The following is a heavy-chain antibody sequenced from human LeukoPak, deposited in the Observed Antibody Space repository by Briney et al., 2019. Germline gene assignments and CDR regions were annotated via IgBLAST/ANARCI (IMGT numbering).Heavy chain of an antibody. V-gene: IGHV1-8*01. CDR1: GYTFTSYD. CDR2: MNPNSGNT. D-gene: IGHD1-26*01. Sequence: ASVKVSCRASGYTFTSYDINWVRQATGQGLEWMGWMNPNSGNTGYAQKFQGRVTMTRNTSISTAYMELSSLRSDDTAVYYCARGGGSYYSKNLDYWGQGTLVTVSS. J-gene: IGHJ4*02. CDR3: ARGGGSYYSKNLDY.